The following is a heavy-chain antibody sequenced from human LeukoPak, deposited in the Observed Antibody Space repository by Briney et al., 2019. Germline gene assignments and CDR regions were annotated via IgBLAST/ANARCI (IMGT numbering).Heavy chain of an antibody. D-gene: IGHD3-10*01. Sequence: PSETLSLICTVSGGSISTSYWSWIRQPPGKGLEWIGYIYHRGSATYNPSLESRVAISLDTSKNQFSLKLSSVTAADTAVYYCARGGTYYTSGSYLGYWGQGTLVTVSS. CDR2: IYHRGSA. J-gene: IGHJ4*02. CDR3: ARGGTYYTSGSYLGY. CDR1: GGSISTSY. V-gene: IGHV4-59*01.